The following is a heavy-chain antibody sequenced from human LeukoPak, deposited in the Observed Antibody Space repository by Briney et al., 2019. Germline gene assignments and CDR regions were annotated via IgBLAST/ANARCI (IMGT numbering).Heavy chain of an antibody. J-gene: IGHJ1*01. CDR2: IYYSGST. V-gene: IGHV4-59*01. D-gene: IGHD1-26*01. CDR1: GRSISNYY. Sequence: SETLSLTCTVSGRSISNYYWSWIRQPPAKGLEWSGYIYYSGSTYYNPSLRSRVTISVDTSKNQFSLNLNSVTAADTAVYYCARALSGTYGLFQHWGQGTLVTVSS. CDR3: ARALSGTYGLFQH.